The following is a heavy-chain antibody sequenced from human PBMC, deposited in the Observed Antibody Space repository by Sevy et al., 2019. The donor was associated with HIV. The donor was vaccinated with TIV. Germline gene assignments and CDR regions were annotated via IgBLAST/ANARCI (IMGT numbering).Heavy chain of an antibody. CDR1: GFTFSSYG. D-gene: IGHD3-22*01. J-gene: IGHJ6*02. CDR2: IWYDGSNK. V-gene: IGHV3-33*01. CDR3: ARTSLRNYYDSSGYYSRYYYYYGMDV. Sequence: GGSLRLSCAASGFTFSSYGMHWVRQAPGKGLEWVAVIWYDGSNKYYAYSVKGRFTISRDNSKNTLYLQMNSLRAEDTAVYYCARTSLRNYYDSSGYYSRYYYYYGMDVWGQGTTVTVSS.